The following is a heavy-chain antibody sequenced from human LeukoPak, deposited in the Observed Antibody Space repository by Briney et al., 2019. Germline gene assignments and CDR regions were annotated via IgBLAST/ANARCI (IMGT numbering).Heavy chain of an antibody. CDR1: GFTFSSYW. V-gene: IGHV3-7*03. D-gene: IGHD3-16*01. CDR3: ARGGGLDV. J-gene: IGHJ6*02. CDR2: INHNGNVN. Sequence: GGFLRLSCAASGFTFSSYWMNWARQAPGKGLEWVASINHNGNVNYYVDSVKGRFTITRDNAKNSLYLQMSNLRAEDAAVYFCARGGGLDVWGQGATVTVSS.